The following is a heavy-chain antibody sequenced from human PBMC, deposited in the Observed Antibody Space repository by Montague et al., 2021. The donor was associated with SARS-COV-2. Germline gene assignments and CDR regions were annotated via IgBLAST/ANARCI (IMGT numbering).Heavy chain of an antibody. V-gene: IGHV4-34*01. J-gene: IGHJ4*02. CDR2: ITHNGNT. Sequence: SETLSLTCTVSGGSFIGYYWGWIRQPPGKGLEWIGDITHNGNTQXNPSLKSRLTMSLDTSRTHISLQVTSVTAADTAVYFCARRLYSFGSGTYRDWGQGTLVTVSS. D-gene: IGHD3-10*01. CDR3: ARRLYSFGSGTYRD. CDR1: GGSFIGYY.